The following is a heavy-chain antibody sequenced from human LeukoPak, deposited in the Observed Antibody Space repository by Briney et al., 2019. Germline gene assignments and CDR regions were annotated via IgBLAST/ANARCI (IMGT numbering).Heavy chain of an antibody. J-gene: IGHJ4*02. CDR1: GGFISSYY. CDR2: VYTTGSP. D-gene: IGHD3-16*01. Sequence: SETLSLTCTVSGGFISSYYWSCIRQPAGKGLEWIGRVYTTGSPNYNPSLKGRVSMSVDTSKNQFSLKLTSVTAADTAVYHCARSGGSGFQLDNWGQGTLVTVSS. CDR3: ARSGGSGFQLDN. V-gene: IGHV4-4*07.